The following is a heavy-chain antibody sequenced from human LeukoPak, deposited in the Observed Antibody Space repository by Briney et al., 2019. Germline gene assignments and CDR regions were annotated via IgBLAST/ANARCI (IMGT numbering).Heavy chain of an antibody. CDR3: ARARDYYDSSGRRDAFDI. D-gene: IGHD3-22*01. CDR1: GGSISSGAYY. Sequence: SETLSLTCTVSGGSISSGAYYWSWIRPHPGKGLEWIGYIYHSGSTYYNPPLKSRLTISVEMSKDQLSLKLSSVTAADTAVYYCARARDYYDSSGRRDAFDIWGQGTMVTVSS. V-gene: IGHV4-31*03. J-gene: IGHJ3*02. CDR2: IYHSGST.